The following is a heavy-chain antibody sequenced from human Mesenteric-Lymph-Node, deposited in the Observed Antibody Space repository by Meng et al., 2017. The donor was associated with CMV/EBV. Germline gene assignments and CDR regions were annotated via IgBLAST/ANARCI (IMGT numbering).Heavy chain of an antibody. V-gene: IGHV3-53*01. CDR2: IYSGGST. Sequence: GESLKISCAASGFTVSSDYMSWVRQAPGKGLEWVSIIYSGGSTYYADSVKGRFTISRDNSKNTLYLQMNSLRAEDTAVYYCARRGSGGRAMDVWGQGNAGHRLL. D-gene: IGHD2-15*01. J-gene: IGHJ6*02. CDR3: ARRGSGGRAMDV. CDR1: GFTVSSDY.